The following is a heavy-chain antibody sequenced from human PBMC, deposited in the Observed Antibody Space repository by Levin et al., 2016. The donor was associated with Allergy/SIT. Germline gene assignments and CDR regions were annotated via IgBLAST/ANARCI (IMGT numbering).Heavy chain of an antibody. CDR2: INAGNGNT. Sequence: WVRQAPGQRLEWMGWINAGNGNTKYSQKFQGRVTITRDTSASTAYMELSSLRSEDTAVYYCAREGPKWFGARWGQGTLVTVSS. CDR3: AREGPKWFGAR. D-gene: IGHD3-10*01. V-gene: IGHV1-3*01. J-gene: IGHJ4*02.